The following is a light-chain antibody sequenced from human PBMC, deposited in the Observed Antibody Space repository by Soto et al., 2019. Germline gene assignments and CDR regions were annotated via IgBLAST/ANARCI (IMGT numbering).Light chain of an antibody. J-gene: IGKJ1*01. CDR3: QQYDSSPKT. CDR1: QSVSSSY. V-gene: IGKV3-20*01. CDR2: GAS. Sequence: IVRAEYSDNLSVSPGERATLSCRASQSVSSSYLAWYQQKPGQAPRLLIYGASSRATGIPDRFSGSGSGTDFTLTISRLEPEDFAVYYCQQYDSSPKTFGQGTKVDIK.